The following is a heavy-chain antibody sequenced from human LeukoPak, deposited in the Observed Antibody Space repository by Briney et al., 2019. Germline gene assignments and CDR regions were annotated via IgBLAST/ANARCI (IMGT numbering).Heavy chain of an antibody. J-gene: IGHJ5*02. V-gene: IGHV1-2*02. CDR1: GGTFSSYA. D-gene: IGHD2-2*02. Sequence: ASVKVSCKASGGTFSSYAISWVRQAPGQGLEWMGWINPNSGGTKHAQKFQGRVTMTRDTSISTAYMELSRLRSDDTAVYYCARGGGYCSTTSCYTGIIRGWFDPWGQGTLVTVSS. CDR2: INPNSGGT. CDR3: ARGGGYCSTTSCYTGIIRGWFDP.